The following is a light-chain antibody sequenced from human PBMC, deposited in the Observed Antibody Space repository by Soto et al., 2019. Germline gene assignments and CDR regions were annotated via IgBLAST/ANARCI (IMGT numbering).Light chain of an antibody. CDR2: GAS. CDR1: QTINNN. J-gene: IGKJ1*01. V-gene: IGKV3-15*01. CDR3: QRYNNWPQT. Sequence: VMTQAPATLSVSPGERATLSCRASQTINNNVAWYQLKDGQVPRLLIYGASTRAADVPARFSGGGSGTEFTLTISSLQSEDFAEYHCQRYNNWPQTFGQGTKVEIK.